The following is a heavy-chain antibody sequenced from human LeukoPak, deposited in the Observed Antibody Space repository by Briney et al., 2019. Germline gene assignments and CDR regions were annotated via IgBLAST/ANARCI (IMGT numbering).Heavy chain of an antibody. CDR2: ITYSSDTI. Sequence: GGSLRLSCTASGFSFSNYNMNWVRQAPGKGLEWVSYITYSSDTIYYADSVKGRFTISRDNAKNSLYLQMNNLRAEDTAMYYCARDPTSWTRDYTDVWGKGTTVTVSS. J-gene: IGHJ6*03. CDR3: ARDPTSWTRDYTDV. CDR1: GFSFSNYN. V-gene: IGHV3-48*01. D-gene: IGHD2-2*01.